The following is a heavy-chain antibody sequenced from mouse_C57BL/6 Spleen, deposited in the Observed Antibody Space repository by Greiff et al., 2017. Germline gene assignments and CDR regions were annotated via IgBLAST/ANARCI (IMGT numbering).Heavy chain of an antibody. CDR1: GYTFTSYW. V-gene: IGHV1-64*01. CDR2: IHPNSGST. D-gene: IGHD1-1*01. J-gene: IGHJ1*03. CDR3: AREDYYGRSFDV. Sequence: QVQLKQPGAELVKPGASVKLSCKASGYTFTSYWMHWVKQRPGQGLEWIGMIHPNSGSTNYNEKFKSKATLTVDKSSSTAYMQLSSLTSEDSAVYYCAREDYYGRSFDVWGTGTTVTVSS.